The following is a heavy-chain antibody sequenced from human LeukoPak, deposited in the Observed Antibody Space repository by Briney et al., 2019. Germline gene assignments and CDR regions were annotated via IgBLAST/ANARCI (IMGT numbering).Heavy chain of an antibody. CDR1: GFTYSHNG. CDR3: ARADWFDP. CDR2: IQYDGNTI. J-gene: IGHJ5*02. Sequence: GGSLRLSCVASGFTYSHNGMHWVRQAPGKGLEWVAFIQYDGNTIFYADSVKGRFTISRDNSKNTLYLQMNSLRTDDTAVYYCARADWFDPWGQGTLVTVSS. V-gene: IGHV3-30*02.